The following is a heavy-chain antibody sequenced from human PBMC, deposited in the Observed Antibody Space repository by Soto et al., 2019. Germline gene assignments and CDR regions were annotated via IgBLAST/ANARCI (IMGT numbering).Heavy chain of an antibody. CDR1: GGSISSYY. CDR3: ASGTIYGRPYYMDV. CDR2: VFYSGSN. V-gene: IGHV4-59*01. D-gene: IGHD3-3*01. J-gene: IGHJ6*03. Sequence: SETLSLTCTVSGGSISSYYWSWIRQPPGKGPERIGHVFYSGSNNYNPSLESRVTISVDTSKNQLSLKLSSVTAADTAVYYCASGTIYGRPYYMDVWGKGTTVTVSS.